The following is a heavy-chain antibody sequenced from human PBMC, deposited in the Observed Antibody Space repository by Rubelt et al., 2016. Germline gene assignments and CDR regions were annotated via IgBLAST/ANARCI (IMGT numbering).Heavy chain of an antibody. CDR3: AKVKTGTTGGVGIDY. CDR1: GFTFNTYA. CDR2: ISGSGYST. D-gene: IGHD1-1*01. Sequence: EVQLLESGGDLVQPGGSLRLSCAASGFTFNTYAMNWVRQAPGQGLEWVSGISGSGYSTYYADSVQGRFTISRDNSKNTLYLQMHSLRAADTAVDYRAKVKTGTTGGVGIDYWGQGTLVTVSS. J-gene: IGHJ4*02. V-gene: IGHV3-23*01.